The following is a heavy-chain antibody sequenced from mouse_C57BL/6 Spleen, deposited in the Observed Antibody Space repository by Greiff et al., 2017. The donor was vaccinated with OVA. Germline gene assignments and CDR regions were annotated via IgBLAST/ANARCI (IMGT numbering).Heavy chain of an antibody. D-gene: IGHD1-3*01. Sequence: EVKVVESGGDLVKPGGSLKLSCAASGFTFSSYGMSWVRQTPDKRLEWVATISSGGSYTYYPDSVKGRFTISRDNAKNTLYLQMSSLKSEDTAMDYCARQGGQTGTVGYWGQGTTLTVSS. J-gene: IGHJ2*01. CDR2: ISSGGSYT. CDR3: ARQGGQTGTVGY. CDR1: GFTFSSYG. V-gene: IGHV5-6*01.